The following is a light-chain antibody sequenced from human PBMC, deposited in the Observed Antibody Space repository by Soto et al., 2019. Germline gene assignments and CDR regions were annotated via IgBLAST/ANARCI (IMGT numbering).Light chain of an antibody. V-gene: IGKV2-30*02. CDR3: MQGTHWPRS. CDR2: KVS. Sequence: DVVVTQSPDSLPVTLGQPASISCRSSQSLVHSDGNTYLNWFHQRPGQSPRRLIYKVSNRDSGVPDRFSGSGSGTDFTLKISRVEAEDIGVYYCMQGTHWPRSCGGGTKGETK. CDR1: QSLVHSDGNTY. J-gene: IGKJ4*01.